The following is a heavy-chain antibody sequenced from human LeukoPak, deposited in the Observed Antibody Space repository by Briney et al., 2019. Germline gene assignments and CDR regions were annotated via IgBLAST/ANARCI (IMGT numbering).Heavy chain of an antibody. CDR1: GYTFTSYY. CDR3: ARIYCSSTSCHEGYFDY. J-gene: IGHJ4*02. CDR2: INPSGGST. V-gene: IGHV1-46*01. Sequence: ASVKVSCKASGYTFTSYYMHWVRQAPGQGLEWMGIINPSGGSTSYAQKFQARVTMTRDTSTSTVYMELSSLRSEDTAVYYCARIYCSSTSCHEGYFDYWGQGTLVTVSS. D-gene: IGHD2-2*01.